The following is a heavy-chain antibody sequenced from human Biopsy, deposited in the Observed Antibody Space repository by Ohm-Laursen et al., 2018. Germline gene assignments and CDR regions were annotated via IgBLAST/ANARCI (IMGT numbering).Heavy chain of an antibody. J-gene: IGHJ4*02. V-gene: IGHV3-23*01. D-gene: IGHD6-13*01. CDR1: GFTFSNYA. CDR3: AKTRGEARAAANF. Sequence: SLRLSCTASGFTFSNYAMTWVRQAPGKGLDWVSRVGGSGDSTYYADSVKGRFSISRDNSNNTLYLQMNSLRVDDTAVYYCAKTRGEARAAANFWGQGTLVTVSS. CDR2: VGGSGDST.